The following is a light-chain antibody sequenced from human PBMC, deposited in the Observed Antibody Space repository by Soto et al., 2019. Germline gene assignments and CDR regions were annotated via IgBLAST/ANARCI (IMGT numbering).Light chain of an antibody. J-gene: IGKJ5*01. CDR2: GAS. CDR1: QDIGSV. CDR3: QHYLNYPIT. Sequence: AVRITQSPSSLSASTVYTVTITSRASQDIGSVLAWYQQKPGTAPKVLISGASNLHGGVPSRFSGSGSRTDFTLTITHLQSEDFATYYCQHYLNYPITFGQGTRLEIK. V-gene: IGKV1-8*01.